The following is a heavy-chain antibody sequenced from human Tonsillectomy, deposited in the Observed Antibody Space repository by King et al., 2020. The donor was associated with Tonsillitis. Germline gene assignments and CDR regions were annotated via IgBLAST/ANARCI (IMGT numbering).Heavy chain of an antibody. CDR2: TSYDGSNK. CDR3: AKDPRMADFWSGHYIHYVMDV. V-gene: IGHV3-30*18. J-gene: IGHJ6*02. CDR1: GFTFSRYG. Sequence: VQLVESGGGVVQPGRSLRLSCAASGFTFSRYGMHWVRQAPGKGLEWVAVTSYDGSNKFYADSVKGRFSISRDNTKNTLYLQMSSLRAEDTALYYCAKDPRMADFWSGHYIHYVMDVWGQGTTVTVSS. D-gene: IGHD3-3*01.